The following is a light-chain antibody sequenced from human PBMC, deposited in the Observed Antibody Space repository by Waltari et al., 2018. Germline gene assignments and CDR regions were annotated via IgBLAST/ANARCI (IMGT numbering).Light chain of an antibody. CDR2: DVS. V-gene: IGLV2-14*03. J-gene: IGLJ1*01. Sequence: QSALTQPASVSGSPGQSITISCTGTSNDVGNYNYVSWYQQHPGKAPKLIIYDVSNRPSGVANPVSGSNAGNTASLSISGLQTEDEADYYCISFTNNDSPYPFVFGTGTKVTV. CDR1: SNDVGNYNY. CDR3: ISFTNNDSPYPFV.